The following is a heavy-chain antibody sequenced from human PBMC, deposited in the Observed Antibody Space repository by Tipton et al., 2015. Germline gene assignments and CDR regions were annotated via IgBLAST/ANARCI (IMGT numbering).Heavy chain of an antibody. CDR2: VDHSGDS. CDR1: AYSISSDYY. CDR3: ARSPPGDYEYIEY. Sequence: TLSLTCAVSAYSISSDYYWGWIRQPPGKGLEWIGSVDHSGDSYSNPSLKSRVTISLDTSKNQFSLQLSSVTAADTAVYYCARSPPGDYEYIEYWGQGTLVTVSS. V-gene: IGHV4-38-2*01. D-gene: IGHD3-16*01. J-gene: IGHJ1*01.